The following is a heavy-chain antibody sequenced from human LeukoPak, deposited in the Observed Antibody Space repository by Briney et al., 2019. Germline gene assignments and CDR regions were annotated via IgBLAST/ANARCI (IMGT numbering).Heavy chain of an antibody. CDR3: ARREYDFWSGYFYYFDY. J-gene: IGHJ4*02. CDR2: VSITGNT. CDR1: GASISTSF. Sequence: SETLSLTCTVSGASISTSFWGWIRQPPGKGLEWIGCVSITGNTKYKPYLKSRVTISADTSKNQFSLKLSSVTAADTAVYYCARREYDFWSGYFYYFDYWGQGTLDTVSS. V-gene: IGHV4-59*01. D-gene: IGHD3-3*01.